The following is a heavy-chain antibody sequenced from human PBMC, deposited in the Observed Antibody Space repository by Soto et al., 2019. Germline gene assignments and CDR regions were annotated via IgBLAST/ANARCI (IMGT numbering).Heavy chain of an antibody. CDR3: ARGVSPTQPDAFDI. J-gene: IGHJ3*02. CDR1: GGSISSGGYS. Sequence: QLQLQESGSGLVKPSQTLSLTCAVSGGSISSGGYSWSWIRQPPGKGLEWIGYIYHSGNTYYNPSLKSRVTISMDRSKNQFSLKLGSVTAADTAVYYCARGVSPTQPDAFDIWGQGTMVTVSS. V-gene: IGHV4-30-2*01. CDR2: IYHSGNT. D-gene: IGHD2-8*01.